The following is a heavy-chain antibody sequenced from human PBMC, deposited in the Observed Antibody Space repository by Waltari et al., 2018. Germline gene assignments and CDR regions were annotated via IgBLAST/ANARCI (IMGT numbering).Heavy chain of an antibody. CDR1: GFTLRTWA. CDR3: AKCEMYDSGWCAFFRY. V-gene: IGHV3-23*01. D-gene: IGHD6-19*01. J-gene: IGHJ4*02. Sequence: EVRLSESGGGLAQPGGYLRLSCVASGFTLRTWAMRWFRQAPGKGLAWVSALVRSGFCTHYADSVKGRFSISRDNPKNTLYLQMNSLRAEDTAVYYCAKCEMYDSGWCAFFRYWCQGTLVTVSS. CDR2: LVRSGFCT.